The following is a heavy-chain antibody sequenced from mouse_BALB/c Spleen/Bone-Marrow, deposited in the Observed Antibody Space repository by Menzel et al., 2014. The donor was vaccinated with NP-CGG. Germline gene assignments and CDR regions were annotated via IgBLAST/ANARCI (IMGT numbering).Heavy chain of an antibody. V-gene: IGHV5-17*02. CDR3: ARGGNFAWFAY. Sequence: EAPVVEFGGGLVQPGGTRKLSCAASGFTFSSFGMHWVRQAPEKGLEWVAYISSGSSTIYYADTVKGRFTISRDNPKNTLFLQMTSLRSEDTAMYYCARGGNFAWFAYWGQGTLVTVSA. J-gene: IGHJ3*01. CDR1: GFTFSSFG. CDR2: ISSGSSTI. D-gene: IGHD2-1*01.